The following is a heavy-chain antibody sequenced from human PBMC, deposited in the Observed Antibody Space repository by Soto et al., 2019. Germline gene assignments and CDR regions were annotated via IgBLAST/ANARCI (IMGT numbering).Heavy chain of an antibody. CDR3: AMSNSNDLYYHFES. CDR2: INWNSDTI. Sequence: EVQLVESGGGLVQPGGSLRLSCAASGFTFDDYAMHWDRQAPGKGLEWVSGINWNSDTIGYADSVKGRFTVSRDNAKGSLLLQMSSLRAEDTAVYFCAMSNSNDLYYHFESWGQGTPVTVSS. V-gene: IGHV3-9*01. D-gene: IGHD3-22*01. CDR1: GFTFDDYA. J-gene: IGHJ4*02.